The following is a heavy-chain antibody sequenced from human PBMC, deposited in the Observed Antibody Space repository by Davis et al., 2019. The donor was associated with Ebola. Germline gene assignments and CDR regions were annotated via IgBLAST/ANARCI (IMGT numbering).Heavy chain of an antibody. Sequence: PGGSLRLSCVASGFTVSSDYMSWVRQAPGKGLEWVSTLGLSADTYYADSVKGRFTISRENAKNSLHLQMNSLRDEDTAAYYCARRGYTSAWDYWGQGTLVTVSS. V-gene: IGHV3-53*01. D-gene: IGHD6-19*01. J-gene: IGHJ4*02. CDR3: ARRGYTSAWDY. CDR2: LGLSADT. CDR1: GFTVSSDY.